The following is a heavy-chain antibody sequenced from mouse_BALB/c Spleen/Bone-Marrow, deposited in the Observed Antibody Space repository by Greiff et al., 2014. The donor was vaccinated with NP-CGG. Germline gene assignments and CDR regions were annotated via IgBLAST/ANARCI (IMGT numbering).Heavy chain of an antibody. J-gene: IGHJ2*01. CDR2: ISNKANGYTT. Sequence: DVHLVESGGGLVQPGGSLRLSCATSGFTFTDYYMNWVRQPPGKALEWLGFISNKANGYTTEYSASVKGRFTISRDNSQNILYLQMNTLRAEDSATYYCARDKGRVFFDYWGQGTTLTVSS. CDR1: GFTFTDYY. V-gene: IGHV7-3*02. CDR3: ARDKGRVFFDY.